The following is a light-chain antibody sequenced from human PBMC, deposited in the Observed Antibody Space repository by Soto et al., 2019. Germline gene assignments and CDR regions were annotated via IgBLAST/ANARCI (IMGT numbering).Light chain of an antibody. CDR3: QQYGTSPIT. J-gene: IGKJ5*01. Sequence: EIVMTQSPATLSVSPGERATLSCSARQSVDSNFAWHQQPPGQPPRLLIYAASTRATGIPDRFSGSGSGTDFPPTISRLEPEDFAVYYCQQYGTSPITFGQGTRLEIK. CDR2: AAS. CDR1: QSVDSN. V-gene: IGKV3-20*01.